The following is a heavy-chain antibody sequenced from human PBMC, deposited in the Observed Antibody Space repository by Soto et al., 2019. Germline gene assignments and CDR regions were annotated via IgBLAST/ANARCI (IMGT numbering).Heavy chain of an antibody. CDR3: ARCSSPVDFYS. CDR1: GYTFTNYG. J-gene: IGHJ4*02. Sequence: QVQLTQSGAAVKKPGASVRVSCKTSGYTFTNYGINWVRQAPGQGLEWMGWINPYNGKTSSAQRLQGRVSMTTDTSTSAAYMDLRSLRSDDTAVYYCARCSSPVDFYSWGQGTLVTVSS. V-gene: IGHV1-18*01. D-gene: IGHD6-13*01. CDR2: INPYNGKT.